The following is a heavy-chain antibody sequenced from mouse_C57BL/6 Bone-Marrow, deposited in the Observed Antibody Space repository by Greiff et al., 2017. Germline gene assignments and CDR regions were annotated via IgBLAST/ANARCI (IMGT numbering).Heavy chain of an antibody. J-gene: IGHJ3*01. CDR1: GYTFTSYW. CDR2: IYPSDSET. Sequence: VQLQQPGAELVRPGSSVKLSCKASGYTFTSYWMDWVKQRPGQGLEWIGNIYPSDSETHYNQKFKDKATLTVDKSSSTAYMQLSSLTAEDSAVYYCERPYGPEAYWGQGTLVTVSA. D-gene: IGHD1-1*01. V-gene: IGHV1-61*01. CDR3: ERPYGPEAY.